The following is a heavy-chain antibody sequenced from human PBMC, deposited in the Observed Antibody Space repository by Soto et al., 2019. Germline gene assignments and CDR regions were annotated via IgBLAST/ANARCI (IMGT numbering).Heavy chain of an antibody. Sequence: ASVKVSCKASGGTFSSYAISWVRQAPGQELEWMGGIIPIFGTANYAQKFQGRVTITADESTSTAYMELSSLRSEDTAVYYCARESGQQLVQIFDYWGQGTLVTVSS. CDR1: GGTFSSYA. V-gene: IGHV1-69*13. J-gene: IGHJ4*02. D-gene: IGHD6-13*01. CDR3: ARESGQQLVQIFDY. CDR2: IIPIFGTA.